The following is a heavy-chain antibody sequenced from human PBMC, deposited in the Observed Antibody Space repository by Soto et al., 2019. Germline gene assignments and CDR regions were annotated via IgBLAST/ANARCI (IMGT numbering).Heavy chain of an antibody. CDR3: AGDRRVGATLRGYFDY. J-gene: IGHJ4*02. CDR1: GFTFSSYA. Sequence: GGSLRLSCAASGFTFSSYAMHWVRQAPGKGLEWVAGISYDGSNKYYADSVKGRFTISRDNSKNTLYLQMNSLRAEDTAVYYCAGDRRVGATLRGYFDYWGQGTLVTVSS. D-gene: IGHD1-26*01. CDR2: ISYDGSNK. V-gene: IGHV3-30-3*01.